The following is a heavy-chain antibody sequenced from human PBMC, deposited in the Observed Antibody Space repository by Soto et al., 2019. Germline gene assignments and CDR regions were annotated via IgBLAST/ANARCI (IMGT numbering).Heavy chain of an antibody. Sequence: PSETLSLTCAVYGGSFIGYYWSWIRQPPGKGLEWIGEINHSGSTNYNPSLKSRVTISVDTSKNQFSLKLSSVTAADTAVYYCARGSSSWYGYIDYWGQGTLVTVSS. CDR1: GGSFIGYY. CDR2: INHSGST. J-gene: IGHJ4*02. D-gene: IGHD6-13*01. CDR3: ARGSSSWYGYIDY. V-gene: IGHV4-34*01.